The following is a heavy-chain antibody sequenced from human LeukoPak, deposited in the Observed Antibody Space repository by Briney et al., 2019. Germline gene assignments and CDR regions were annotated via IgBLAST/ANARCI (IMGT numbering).Heavy chain of an antibody. Sequence: LRLSCAASGFTFSSYAMSWIRQPPGKALEWLARIDWDDDKYYSTSLKTRLTISKDTSKNQVVLTMTNMDPVDTATYYCARIPGEPPGYWGQGTLVTVSS. CDR2: IDWDDDK. CDR1: GFTFSSYAM. V-gene: IGHV2-70*11. D-gene: IGHD7-27*01. J-gene: IGHJ4*02. CDR3: ARIPGEPPGY.